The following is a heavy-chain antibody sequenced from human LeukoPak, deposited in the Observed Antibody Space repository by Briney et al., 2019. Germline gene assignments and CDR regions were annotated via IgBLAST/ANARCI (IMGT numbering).Heavy chain of an antibody. CDR1: GFTFSSYE. CDR2: ISSSGNTI. J-gene: IGHJ4*02. D-gene: IGHD4-23*01. CDR3: ARALWRTVVTAFGY. V-gene: IGHV3-48*03. Sequence: GGSLRLSSAASGFTFSSYEMNWVRQAPGKGLEWVSYISSSGNTIYHADSVKGRFTISGDNAKNSLYLQMNSLRAEDTAVYYCARALWRTVVTAFGYWGQGTLVTVSS.